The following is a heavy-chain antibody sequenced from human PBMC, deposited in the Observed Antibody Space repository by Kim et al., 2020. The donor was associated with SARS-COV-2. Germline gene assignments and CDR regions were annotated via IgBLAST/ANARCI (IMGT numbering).Heavy chain of an antibody. CDR2: INTNTGNP. D-gene: IGHD6-13*01. J-gene: IGHJ4*02. CDR1: GYTFTSYA. Sequence: ASVKVSCKASGYTFTSYAMNWVRQAPGQGLEWMGWINTNTGNPTYAQGFTGRFVFSLDTSVSTAYLQISSLKAEDTAVYYCARGENLLAAAILLSGGKIDYWGQGTLVTVSS. V-gene: IGHV7-4-1*02. CDR3: ARGENLLAAAILLSGGKIDY.